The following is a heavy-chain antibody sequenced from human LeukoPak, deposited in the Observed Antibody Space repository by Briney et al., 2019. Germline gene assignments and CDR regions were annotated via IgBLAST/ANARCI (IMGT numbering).Heavy chain of an antibody. V-gene: IGHV4-61*02. Sequence: SETLSLTCSVSDGSINSGDYYWNWIRQSAGKGLEWIGRIYTSGSADYNPSLKSRVTISVDTSRNQFSLQLSSVTAADTAVYYCARGRGFASSSYYFDYWGQGTLVTVSS. CDR2: IYTSGSA. CDR1: DGSINSGDYY. CDR3: ARGRGFASSSYYFDY. D-gene: IGHD6-6*01. J-gene: IGHJ4*02.